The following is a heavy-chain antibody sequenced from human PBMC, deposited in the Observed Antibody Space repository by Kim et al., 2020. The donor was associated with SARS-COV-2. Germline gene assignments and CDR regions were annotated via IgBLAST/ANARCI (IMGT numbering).Heavy chain of an antibody. Sequence: GGSLRLSCAASGFTFSSYSMNWVRQAPGKGLEWVSSISSSSSYIYYADSVKGRFTISRDNAKNSLYLQMNSLRAEDTAVYYCARDSSSWYGGFYYYYGMDVWGQGTTVTVSS. J-gene: IGHJ6*02. CDR3: ARDSSSWYGGFYYYYGMDV. V-gene: IGHV3-21*01. D-gene: IGHD6-13*01. CDR2: ISSSSSYI. CDR1: GFTFSSYS.